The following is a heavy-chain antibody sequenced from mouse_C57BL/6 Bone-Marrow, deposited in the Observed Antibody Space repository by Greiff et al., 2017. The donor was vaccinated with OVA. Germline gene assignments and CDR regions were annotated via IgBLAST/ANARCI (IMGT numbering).Heavy chain of an antibody. CDR3: AKMGVLRRYFDV. V-gene: IGHV2-5*01. J-gene: IGHJ1*03. CDR2: IWRGGST. CDR1: GFSLTSYG. Sequence: VKVVESGPGLVQPSQSLSITCTVSGFSLTSYGVHWVRQSPGKGLEWLGVIWRGGSTDYNAAFMSRLSITKDNSKSQVFFKMNSLQADDTAIYYCAKMGVLRRYFDVWGTGTTVTVSS.